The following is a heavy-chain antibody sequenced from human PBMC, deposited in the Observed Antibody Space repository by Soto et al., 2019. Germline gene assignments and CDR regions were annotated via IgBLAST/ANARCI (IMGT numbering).Heavy chain of an antibody. CDR3: ARGVVSTGYFDY. CDR2: SRDKVHSHTT. J-gene: IGHJ4*02. CDR1: GFTFSDHY. V-gene: IGHV3-72*01. D-gene: IGHD5-12*01. Sequence: VQPGGSLRLSCAASGFTFSDHYMDWVRQAPGKGLEWVGRSRDKVHSHTTEYAASVKGRFTISRGDSENSLYLQMNSLKTEDTAVYYCARGVVSTGYFDYWGQGTLVTVSS.